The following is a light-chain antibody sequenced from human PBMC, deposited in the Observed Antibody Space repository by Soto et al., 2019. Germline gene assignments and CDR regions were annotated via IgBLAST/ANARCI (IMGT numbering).Light chain of an antibody. CDR1: QSVRNK. V-gene: IGKV3-11*01. CDR2: DAS. CDR3: QQRANWPIT. Sequence: ESVLTQSPATLSLSPGERASLSCRASQSVRNKLAWYQQKPGQPPRLLIYDASNRATGIPARFSGSGSGTDFTLTISSLEPEDFAIYYCQQRANWPITFGQGTRLEIK. J-gene: IGKJ5*01.